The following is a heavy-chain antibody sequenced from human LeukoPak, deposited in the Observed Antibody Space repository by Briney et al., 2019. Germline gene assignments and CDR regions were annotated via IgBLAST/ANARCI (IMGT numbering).Heavy chain of an antibody. CDR1: GYTFTGYY. CDR2: INPNSGGT. J-gene: IGHJ5*02. Sequence: ASVKVSCKASGYTFTGYYMHWVRQAPGQGLEWMGWINPNSGGTNYAQKFQGRVTMTRDTSISTAYMELSRLRSDDTAVYYCARQIPGIAVAGTGRRGWFDPWGQGTLVTVSS. D-gene: IGHD6-19*01. CDR3: ARQIPGIAVAGTGRRGWFDP. V-gene: IGHV1-2*02.